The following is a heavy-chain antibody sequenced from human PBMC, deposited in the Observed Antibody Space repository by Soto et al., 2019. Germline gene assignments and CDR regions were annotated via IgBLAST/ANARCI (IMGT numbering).Heavy chain of an antibody. CDR2: IYSGGST. J-gene: IGHJ1*01. V-gene: IGHV3-66*01. CDR1: GFTVSSNY. D-gene: IGHD3-3*01. Sequence: PGGSLRLSCAASGFTVSSNYMSWVRQAPGKGLEWVSVIYSGGSTYYADSVKGRFTISRDNSKNTLYLQMNSLRAEDTAVYYCARVPEFDFWSGYYPKESEYFQHWGQGTLVTVSS. CDR3: ARVPEFDFWSGYYPKESEYFQH.